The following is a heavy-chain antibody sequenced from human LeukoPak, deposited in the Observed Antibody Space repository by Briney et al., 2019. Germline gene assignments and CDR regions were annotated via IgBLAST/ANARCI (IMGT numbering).Heavy chain of an antibody. CDR3: ARREGRFLIGY. Sequence: SETLSLTCTVSGGSISSSSYYWGWIRQPPGKGLEWIGSIYYSGSTYYNPSLKSRVTISVDTSKNQFSLKLSSVTAADTAGYYCARREGRFLIGYWGQGNLGNVS. D-gene: IGHD1-26*01. V-gene: IGHV4-39*07. CDR2: IYYSGST. CDR1: GGSISSSSYY. J-gene: IGHJ4*02.